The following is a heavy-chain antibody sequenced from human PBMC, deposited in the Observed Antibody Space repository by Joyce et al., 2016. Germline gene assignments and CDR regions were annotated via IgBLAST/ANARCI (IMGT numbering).Heavy chain of an antibody. Sequence: STYSMNWVRQAPGKGLEWVSYISSSSTYIYYADSVKGRCTISRDNAKNSLYLQMNSLRAEDTAMYYCARDERDCSSASCLRNYYYYGMDVWGQGTTVTVSS. CDR1: STYS. D-gene: IGHD2-2*01. J-gene: IGHJ6*02. CDR3: ARDERDCSSASCLRNYYYYGMDV. CDR2: ISSSSTYI. V-gene: IGHV3-21*01.